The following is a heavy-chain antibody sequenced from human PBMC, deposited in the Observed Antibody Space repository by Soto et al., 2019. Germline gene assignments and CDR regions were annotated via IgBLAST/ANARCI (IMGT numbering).Heavy chain of an antibody. D-gene: IGHD1-26*01. CDR1: GFTFADYT. CDR2: IRSEANGGTT. J-gene: IGHJ4*02. CDR3: TRVGKFDY. V-gene: IGHV3-49*04. Sequence: EVQLVESGGGLVQPGGSLKLSCTGSGFTFADYTMSWVRQAPGKGLEWVGLIRSEANGGTTHYAASVHGGFIISRDDSRGIAFLQMNNLKSEDTAVYYCTRVGKFDYWGQGTLVTVSS.